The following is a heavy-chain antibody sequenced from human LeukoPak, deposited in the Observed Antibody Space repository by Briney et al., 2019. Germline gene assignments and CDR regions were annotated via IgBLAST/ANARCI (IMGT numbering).Heavy chain of an antibody. CDR3: ASIRYYYDSSGYYDAFDI. V-gene: IGHV3-11*04. CDR2: ISSSGSTI. J-gene: IGHJ3*02. D-gene: IGHD3-22*01. Sequence: GGSLRLSCAASGFTFSDYYMSWIRQAPGKGLEWVSYISSSGSTIYYADSVKGRFTISRDNAKNSLYLQMNSLRAEDTAVYYCASIRYYYDSSGYYDAFDIWGQGTMVTVSS. CDR1: GFTFSDYY.